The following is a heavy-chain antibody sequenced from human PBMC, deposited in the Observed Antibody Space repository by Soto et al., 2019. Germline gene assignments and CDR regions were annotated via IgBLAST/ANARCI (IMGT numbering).Heavy chain of an antibody. D-gene: IGHD5-18*01. CDR1: GASVSTGAYY. V-gene: IGHV4-31*03. J-gene: IGHJ5*02. Sequence: PSETLSLTCTVSGASVSTGAYYWGWVRQRPGRGLEWIGYLYGRGHTYYNPSLQSRLTISLDRSNNQFSLGLTSVTAADTAVYYCVRALRHTAMVYPWFDPWCQGTLVTVSS. CDR3: VRALRHTAMVYPWFDP. CDR2: LYGRGHT.